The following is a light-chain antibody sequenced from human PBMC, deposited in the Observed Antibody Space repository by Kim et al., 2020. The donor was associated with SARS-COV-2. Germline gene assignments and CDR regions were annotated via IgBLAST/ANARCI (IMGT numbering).Light chain of an antibody. J-gene: IGKJ1*01. V-gene: IGKV1-39*01. CDR1: QDISRY. CDR3: LQTYSASRT. CDR2: TAS. Sequence: DIPMTQSPSSLSASVGDRVTITCRASQDISRYLNWYQQKPGKAPKLLIYTASSLRSGVPSRFTGSGSETDFTLTISSLRPEEFSPYYCLQTYSASRTFCQGAKVDIK.